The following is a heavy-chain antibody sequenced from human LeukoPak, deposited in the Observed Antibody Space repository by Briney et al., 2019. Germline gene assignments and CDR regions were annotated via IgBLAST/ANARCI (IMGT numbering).Heavy chain of an antibody. CDR3: AKDRASSRYNGMDV. V-gene: IGHV3-23*01. Sequence: GGSLRLSCAASGFTFSTYAMSWVRQAPGKGLEWVSAISGNSGTTNYADSVKGRFTISRDNSKNTVYLQMNSLRVEDTALYYCAKDRASSRYNGMDVWGQGTTVTVSS. CDR2: ISGNSGTT. J-gene: IGHJ6*02. CDR1: GFTFSTYA. D-gene: IGHD5-18*01.